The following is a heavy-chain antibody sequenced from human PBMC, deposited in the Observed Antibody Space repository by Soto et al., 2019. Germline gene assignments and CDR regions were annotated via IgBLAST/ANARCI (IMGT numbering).Heavy chain of an antibody. CDR2: IIPIFGTA. CDR1: GGTFSSYA. CDR3: ARVLWFGELLTSFDY. D-gene: IGHD3-10*01. Sequence: SVKVSCKASGGTFSSYAISWVRQAPGQGLEWMGGIIPIFGTANYAQKFQGRVTITADESTSTAYMELSSLRSEDTAVYYCARVLWFGELLTSFDYWGQGTLVTVSS. J-gene: IGHJ4*02. V-gene: IGHV1-69*13.